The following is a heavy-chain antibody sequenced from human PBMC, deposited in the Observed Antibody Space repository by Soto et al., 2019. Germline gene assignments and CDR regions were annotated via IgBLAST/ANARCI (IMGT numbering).Heavy chain of an antibody. CDR1: GFTFRTYA. Sequence: VGSLRLSCTASGFTFRTYAMYWVRQGPGKGLEWVAVISSDGRKEFYVDSVKGRFTISRDNSKNTLYLQMNSPRTEATTIYYCARDNCGYWVQGTLVPVSS. V-gene: IGHV3-30*04. J-gene: IGHJ4*02. D-gene: IGHD2-21*01. CDR2: ISSDGRKE. CDR3: ARDNCGY.